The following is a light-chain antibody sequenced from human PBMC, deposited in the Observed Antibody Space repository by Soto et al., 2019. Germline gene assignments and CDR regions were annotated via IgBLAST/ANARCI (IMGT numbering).Light chain of an antibody. Sequence: QSALTQPPSASGTPGQRVTISCSGXSSXIETNLVHWYQHLPGASPRLLIYNNDQRPSGVPDRFSASKSGTSASLAISGLRSEDEADYYCTATDDRLTGPVFGGGTKLTVL. CDR1: SSXIETNL. CDR3: TATDDRLTGPV. V-gene: IGLV1-47*02. J-gene: IGLJ2*01. CDR2: NND.